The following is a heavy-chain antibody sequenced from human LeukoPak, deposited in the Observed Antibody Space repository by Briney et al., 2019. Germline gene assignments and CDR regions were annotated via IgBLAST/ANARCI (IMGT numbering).Heavy chain of an antibody. Sequence: ASVKVSCKASGGTFSSYAISWVRQAPGQGLEWMGGIIPIFGTANYAQKFQGRVTITADKSTSTAYMELSSLRSEDTAVYYCARDCHEYSYGFLDYYYYMDVWGKGTTVTISS. D-gene: IGHD5-18*01. CDR3: ARDCHEYSYGFLDYYYYMDV. V-gene: IGHV1-69*06. J-gene: IGHJ6*03. CDR2: IIPIFGTA. CDR1: GGTFSSYA.